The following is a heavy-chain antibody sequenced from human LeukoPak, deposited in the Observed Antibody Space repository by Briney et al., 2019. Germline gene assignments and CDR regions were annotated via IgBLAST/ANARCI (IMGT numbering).Heavy chain of an antibody. CDR3: ARHAPSYDYYGSGGYYMDV. Sequence: PSETLSLTCTVSGGSISSSSYYWCWIRQPRGKGLEWIGSIFYTGTTFYIPSLKSRLTISVDTSKNQFSLRLTSVTAADTAVYYCARHAPSYDYYGSGGYYMDVWGTGTTVTISS. J-gene: IGHJ6*03. CDR2: IFYTGTT. CDR1: GGSISSSSYY. D-gene: IGHD3-10*01. V-gene: IGHV4-39*01.